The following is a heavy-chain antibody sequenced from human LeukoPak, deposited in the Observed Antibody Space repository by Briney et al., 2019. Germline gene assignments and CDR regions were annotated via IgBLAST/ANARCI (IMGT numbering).Heavy chain of an antibody. CDR1: GGSISSSSYY. D-gene: IGHD4-11*01. J-gene: IGHJ5*02. Sequence: SETLSLTCTVSGGSISSSSYYWGWIRQPPGKGLEWIGSIYYSGSTYYNPSLKSRVTISVDTSKNQFSLKLSSVTAADTAVYYCARHRGYSNYPGFFWLDPWGQGTLVTVSS. CDR3: ARHRGYSNYPGFFWLDP. V-gene: IGHV4-39*01. CDR2: IYYSGST.